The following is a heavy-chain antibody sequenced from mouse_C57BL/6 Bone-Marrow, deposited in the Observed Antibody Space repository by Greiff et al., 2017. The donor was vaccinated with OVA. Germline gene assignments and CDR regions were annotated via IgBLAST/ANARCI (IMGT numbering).Heavy chain of an antibody. Sequence: EVQLQQSGPELVKPGASVKISCKASGYTFTDYYMNWVKQSHGKSLEWIGDINPNNGGTSYNQKFKGKATLTVDKSSSTAYMELRSLTSEDSAVYYCARLGYYYGSSSYYFDYWGQGTTLTGSS. CDR1: GYTFTDYY. V-gene: IGHV1-26*01. CDR3: ARLGYYYGSSSYYFDY. CDR2: INPNNGGT. J-gene: IGHJ2*01. D-gene: IGHD1-1*01.